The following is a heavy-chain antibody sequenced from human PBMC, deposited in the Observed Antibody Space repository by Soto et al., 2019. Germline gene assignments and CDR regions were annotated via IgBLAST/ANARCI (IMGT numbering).Heavy chain of an antibody. CDR1: GASISSYY. CDR3: ARVPFVGYFDWLDP. CDR2: MHHTQGT. V-gene: IGHV4-59*01. D-gene: IGHD3-9*01. J-gene: IGHJ5*02. Sequence: PPETLSLTCSVSGASISSYYWTWIRQPPGGGLEWIGYMHHTQGTNDNPSLGGRVHMSIDTSMNQFSLRLTSVTAADTAVYYCARVPFVGYFDWLDPWGHGTLVTVSS.